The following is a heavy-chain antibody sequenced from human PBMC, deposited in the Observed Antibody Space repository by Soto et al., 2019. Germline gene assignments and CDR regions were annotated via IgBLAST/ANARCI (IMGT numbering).Heavy chain of an antibody. V-gene: IGHV4-4*07. CDR1: GGSVSSQY. J-gene: IGHJ4*02. D-gene: IGHD6-19*01. Sequence: SETLSLTCTVSGGSVSSQYWSWIRQPAGKGLEWIGRIYNGGIPLIHPSLESRVALSLDTSKNQFSLTLSSVTAADTAIYYCARDWGSSGWPNWGPGTLVTVSS. CDR3: ARDWGSSGWPN. CDR2: IYNGGIP.